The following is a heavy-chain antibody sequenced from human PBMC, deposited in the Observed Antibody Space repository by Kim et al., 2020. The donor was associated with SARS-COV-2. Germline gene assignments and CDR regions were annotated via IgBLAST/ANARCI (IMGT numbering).Heavy chain of an antibody. CDR2: INHSGST. CDR1: GGSFSGYY. J-gene: IGHJ4*02. D-gene: IGHD1-26*01. V-gene: IGHV4-34*01. CDR3: ASTVSYWYFDY. Sequence: SETLSLTCAVYGGSFSGYYWSWIRQPPGKGLEWIGEINHSGSTNYNPSLKSRVTISVDTSKNQFSLKLSSVTAADTAVYYCASTVSYWYFDYWGQGTLVTVSS.